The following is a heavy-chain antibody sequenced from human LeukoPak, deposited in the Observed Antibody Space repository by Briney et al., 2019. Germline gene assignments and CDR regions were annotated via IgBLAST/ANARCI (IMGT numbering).Heavy chain of an antibody. J-gene: IGHJ5*02. D-gene: IGHD1-26*01. Sequence: GASVKVSCKASGYTFSGHYIHWVRQAPGQGLEWMGWISPKSGGTNYAQKFQGGVTMTRDTSITTAYMELSSLTTDDTAVYYCARDNSVGETAWWFDPWGQGTLVTVSS. CDR1: GYTFSGHY. CDR3: ARDNSVGETAWWFDP. CDR2: ISPKSGGT. V-gene: IGHV1-2*02.